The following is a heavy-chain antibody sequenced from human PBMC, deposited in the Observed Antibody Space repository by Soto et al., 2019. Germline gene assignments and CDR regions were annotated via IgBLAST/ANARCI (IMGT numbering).Heavy chain of an antibody. CDR1: GGSITSGAYY. CDR3: ARYYFDRSGYSNWYDP. V-gene: IGHV4-31*11. D-gene: IGHD3-22*01. Sequence: PSETLSLTCAVSGGSITSGAYYWTWLRPHPGQGLEWIAYIHYSGRNYYNPSLKSRVTISVDTSNNQFSLKLSSVTAADTAGYYCARYYFDRSGYSNWYDPWGQGTLVTVSS. CDR2: IHYSGRN. J-gene: IGHJ5*02.